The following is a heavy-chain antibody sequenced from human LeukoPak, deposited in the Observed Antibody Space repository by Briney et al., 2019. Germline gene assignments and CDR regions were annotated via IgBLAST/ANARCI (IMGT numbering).Heavy chain of an antibody. D-gene: IGHD5-12*01. CDR3: ARGWSSLSFIAATH. CDR2: IYHSGST. J-gene: IGHJ4*02. Sequence: PSETLSLTCTVSGYSISSGYYWGWIRQPPGKGLEWIGNIYHSGSTYYNPSLKSRVTMSVDTSKNQFSLKLSSVTAADTAVYYCARGWSSLSFIAATHWGQGTLVTVSS. CDR1: GYSISSGYY. V-gene: IGHV4-38-2*02.